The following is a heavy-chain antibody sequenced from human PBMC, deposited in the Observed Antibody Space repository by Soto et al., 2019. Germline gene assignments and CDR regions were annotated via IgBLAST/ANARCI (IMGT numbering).Heavy chain of an antibody. D-gene: IGHD6-6*01. J-gene: IGHJ5*02. CDR1: GFTFSSYS. Sequence: GGSLRLSCAASGFTFSSYSMNWVRQAPGKGLEWVSSISSSSSYIYYADSVKGRFTISRDNAKNSLYLQMNSLRAEDTAVYYCARDHFGIAAHNWFDHWGQGTLVTVSP. V-gene: IGHV3-21*01. CDR3: ARDHFGIAAHNWFDH. CDR2: ISSSSSYI.